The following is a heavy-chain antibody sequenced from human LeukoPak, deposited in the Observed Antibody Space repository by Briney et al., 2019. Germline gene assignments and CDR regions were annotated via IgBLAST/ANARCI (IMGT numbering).Heavy chain of an antibody. V-gene: IGHV3-33*01. CDR2: IWYDGSNK. CDR1: GFTFSSYG. Sequence: PGGSLRLSCAASGFTFSSYGMHWVRQAPGKGLEWVAVIWYDGSNKYYADSVKGRFTISRDNSKNTLYLQMNSLRAEDTAVYYCARGPRWDQLSLLDYWGQGTLVTVSS. J-gene: IGHJ4*02. D-gene: IGHD2-2*01. CDR3: ARGPRWDQLSLLDY.